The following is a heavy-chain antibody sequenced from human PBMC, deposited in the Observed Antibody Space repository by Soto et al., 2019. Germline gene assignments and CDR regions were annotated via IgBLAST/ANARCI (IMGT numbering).Heavy chain of an antibody. Sequence: ASVKGSCTASGYTFTGYYMHWVRQAPGQGLEWMGWINPNSGGTNYAQKFQGRVTMTRDTSISTAYMELSRLRSDDTAVYYCARDKGLAALRNYSSYGMDVRGQGPTVTLSS. J-gene: IGHJ6*02. CDR1: GYTFTGYY. CDR2: INPNSGGT. CDR3: ARDKGLAALRNYSSYGMDV. V-gene: IGHV1-2*02. D-gene: IGHD6-6*01.